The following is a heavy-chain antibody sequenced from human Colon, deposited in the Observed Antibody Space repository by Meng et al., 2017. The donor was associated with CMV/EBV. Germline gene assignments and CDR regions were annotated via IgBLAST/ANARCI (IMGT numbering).Heavy chain of an antibody. CDR2: IYSGGST. CDR3: AKGCTTFCYYIDY. D-gene: IGHD2/OR15-2a*01. Sequence: GGSLRLSCAASGFTVSSNYMSWVRQAPGKGLEWVSVIYSGGSTYYADSVKGRFTISRDNSKNTLYLQMNSLRAEDTAVYYCAKGCTTFCYYIDYWGRGTLVTVSS. V-gene: IGHV3-53*01. CDR1: GFTVSSNY. J-gene: IGHJ4*02.